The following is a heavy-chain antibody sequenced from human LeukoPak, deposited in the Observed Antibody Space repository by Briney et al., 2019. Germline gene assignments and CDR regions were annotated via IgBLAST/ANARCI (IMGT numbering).Heavy chain of an antibody. V-gene: IGHV1-18*01. Sequence: ASVKVSCKASGDTFASFGVSWVRQAPGQGLEWVGWVSAYNGNTNYAQKFQGRVTMTTDTSASTAYMELRSLRSDDTAVYYCARVLPWLVRNWFDPWGQGTLVTVSS. J-gene: IGHJ5*02. CDR3: ARVLPWLVRNWFDP. CDR1: GDTFASFG. CDR2: VSAYNGNT. D-gene: IGHD6-19*01.